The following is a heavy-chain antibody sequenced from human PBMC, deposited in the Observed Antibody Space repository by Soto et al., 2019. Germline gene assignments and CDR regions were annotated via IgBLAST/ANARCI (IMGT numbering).Heavy chain of an antibody. J-gene: IGHJ6*02. Sequence: QGQLVQSGGEVKKPGASVKVSCKASGYTFTRYGISWVRQAPGQGLEWMGWISDYNGDTKYAQKFQGRVTMTVDTTTTTAEMELRSLTSDDRAVYYCAKNGQPPYYYYGMDVWGQGTTVTLSS. CDR3: AKNGQPPYYYYGMDV. D-gene: IGHD2-8*01. V-gene: IGHV1-18*01. CDR2: ISDYNGDT. CDR1: GYTFTRYG.